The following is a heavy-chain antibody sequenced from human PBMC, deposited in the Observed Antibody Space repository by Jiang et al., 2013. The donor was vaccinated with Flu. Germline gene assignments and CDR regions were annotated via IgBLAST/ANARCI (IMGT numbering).Heavy chain of an antibody. J-gene: IGHJ6*04. D-gene: IGHD6-19*01. V-gene: IGHV4-39*07. CDR2: IYYSGST. Sequence: GSGLVKPSETLSLTCTVSGGSISSSSYYWGWIRQPPGKGLEWIGSIYYSGSTYYNPSLKSRVTISVDTSKNQFSLKLSSVTAADTAVYYCASQVWLVRLLYYYGMDVWGKGPRSPSPQ. CDR3: ASQVWLVRLLYYYGMDV. CDR1: GGSISSSSYY.